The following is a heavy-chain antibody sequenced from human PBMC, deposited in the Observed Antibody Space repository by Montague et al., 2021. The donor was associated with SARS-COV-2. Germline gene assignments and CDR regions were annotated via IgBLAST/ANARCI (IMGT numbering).Heavy chain of an antibody. D-gene: IGHD2-15*01. CDR1: GFSLNTSGVC. V-gene: IGHV2-70*17. J-gene: IGHJ4*02. CDR3: ARTDSATAAAVDY. CDR2: IDWDDAK. Sequence: PALVKPTQTLTLTCTFSGFSLNTSGVCVTWIRQPPGRALECLARIDWDDAKFYNTSLKARLTVSKDTSKTQVVLKMTDMDPADTATYYCARTDSATAAAVDYWGQGTLVTVSS.